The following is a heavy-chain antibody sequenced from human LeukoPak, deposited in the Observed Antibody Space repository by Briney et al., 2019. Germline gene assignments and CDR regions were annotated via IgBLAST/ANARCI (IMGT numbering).Heavy chain of an antibody. D-gene: IGHD6-19*01. V-gene: IGHV3-53*04. Sequence: GGSLRLSCAASGFTVSSNYMSWVRQAPGKGLEWVSVIYSGGSTYYADSVKGRFTISRHNSKNTLYLQMNSLRAEDTAVYYCARSSVAGHRHFDYWGQGTLVTVSS. J-gene: IGHJ4*02. CDR2: IYSGGST. CDR3: ARSSVAGHRHFDY. CDR1: GFTVSSNY.